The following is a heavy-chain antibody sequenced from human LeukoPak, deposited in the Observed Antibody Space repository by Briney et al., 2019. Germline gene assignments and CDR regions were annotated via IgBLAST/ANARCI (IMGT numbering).Heavy chain of an antibody. CDR3: ARHPIGTAMVSYFDY. Sequence: SETLSLTCVVYGGSFSGYYWGWLRQPPGQGLEWIGTISHSGSAYYNPSLKSRVTISLDTSKNQFSLRLSSVTAADTAVYYCARHPIGTAMVSYFDYWGQGTLVTVSS. CDR1: GGSFSGYY. D-gene: IGHD5-18*01. CDR2: ISHSGSA. V-gene: IGHV4-38-2*01. J-gene: IGHJ4*02.